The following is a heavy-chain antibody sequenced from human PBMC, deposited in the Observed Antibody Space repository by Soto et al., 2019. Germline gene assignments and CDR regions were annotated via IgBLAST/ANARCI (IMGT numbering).Heavy chain of an antibody. J-gene: IGHJ4*02. CDR2: INAGNGNT. V-gene: IGHV1-3*01. CDR3: AREEAAAGFDY. Sequence: VASVKVSCKASGYTFTSYAMHWVRQAPGQRLEWMGWINAGNGNTKYSQKFQGRVTITRDTSASTAYMELSSLRSEDTAVYYCAREEAAAGFDYWGQGTLVTVSS. D-gene: IGHD6-13*01. CDR1: GYTFTSYA.